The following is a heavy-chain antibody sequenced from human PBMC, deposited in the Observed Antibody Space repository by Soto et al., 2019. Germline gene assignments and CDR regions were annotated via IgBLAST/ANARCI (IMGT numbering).Heavy chain of an antibody. J-gene: IGHJ4*02. V-gene: IGHV4-30-2*01. CDR2: VYHSGST. D-gene: IGHD1-26*01. CDR3: ARGDIIPGAAIDS. Sequence: QVQLQESASGLVKPLETLSLTCIVSGDSISSSFSWHWVRRPPGEGLEWLGYVYHSGSTHYNPSLGGRITMSVDSSKNMFSPKLSYVTAADTAVSYCARGDIIPGAAIDSWGQGTLVSVSS. CDR1: GDSISSSFS.